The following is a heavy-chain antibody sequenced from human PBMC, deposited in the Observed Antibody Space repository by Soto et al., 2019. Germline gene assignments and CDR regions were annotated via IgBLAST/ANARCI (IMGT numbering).Heavy chain of an antibody. Sequence: EVQLVESGGGLVQPGRSLRLSCAASGFTFDDYAMHWVRQAPGKGLEWVSGISWNSGSIGYADSVQGRFTISRDNAKNSLYLQMNSLRAEDTALYYCAKDTCSSTSCYRDYWGQGTLVTVSS. V-gene: IGHV3-9*01. D-gene: IGHD2-2*01. CDR1: GFTFDDYA. J-gene: IGHJ4*02. CDR3: AKDTCSSTSCYRDY. CDR2: ISWNSGSI.